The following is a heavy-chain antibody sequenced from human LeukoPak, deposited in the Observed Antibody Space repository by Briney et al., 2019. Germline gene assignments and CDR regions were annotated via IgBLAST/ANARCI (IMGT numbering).Heavy chain of an antibody. CDR2: INPSGGST. V-gene: IGHV1-46*01. D-gene: IGHD3-10*01. J-gene: IGHJ4*02. CDR3: HVVRGVDPVDY. Sequence: ASVKVSCKASGYTFISYYIHWVRQAPGQGLEWMGIINPSGGSTSYAQKFQGRITMTRDTSTSTVYMELSSLRSEDTAVYYCHVVRGVDPVDYWGQGTLVTVSS. CDR1: GYTFISYY.